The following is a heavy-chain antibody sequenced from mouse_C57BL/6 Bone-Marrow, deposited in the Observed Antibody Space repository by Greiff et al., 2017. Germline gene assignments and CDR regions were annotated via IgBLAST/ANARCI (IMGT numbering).Heavy chain of an antibody. CDR3: GVTTVVAEAMDY. Sequence: VQLQQSGPELVKPGASVKMSCKASGYTFTSYVMHWVKQKPGQGLEWIGYIYPYNDGPKYTEKFKGKATLTADKSSSTAYMELSSLTSEDSAVYKCGVTTVVAEAMDYGGKGTSVTVAS. D-gene: IGHD1-1*01. CDR2: IYPYNDGP. V-gene: IGHV1-14*01. J-gene: IGHJ4*01. CDR1: GYTFTSYV.